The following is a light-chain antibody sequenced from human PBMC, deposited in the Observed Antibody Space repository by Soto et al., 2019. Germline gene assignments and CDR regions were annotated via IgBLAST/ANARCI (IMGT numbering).Light chain of an antibody. CDR3: CSYAGSRV. J-gene: IGLJ3*02. Sequence: QSALTQPASVSGSPGQSITISCTGTSSDVGSYNLVSWYQQHPGKAHKLMIYEGSKRPSGVSNRFSGYKYGNTASLTISRLQAEDEADYYCCSYAGSRVFGGGTKLTVL. CDR1: SSDVGSYNL. V-gene: IGLV2-23*01. CDR2: EGS.